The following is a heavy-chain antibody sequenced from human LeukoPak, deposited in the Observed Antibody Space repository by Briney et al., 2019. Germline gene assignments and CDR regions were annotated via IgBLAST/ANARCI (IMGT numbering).Heavy chain of an antibody. Sequence: GGSLRLSCAASGFTFSSYWMSWVRQAPGKGLEWVANIKQDGSEKYYVDSVKGRFTISRDNAKNSLYLQMNSLRAEDTALYYCAKGHDYGDYGPDYWGQGTLVTVSS. D-gene: IGHD4-17*01. CDR3: AKGHDYGDYGPDY. CDR2: IKQDGSEK. J-gene: IGHJ4*02. V-gene: IGHV3-7*03. CDR1: GFTFSSYW.